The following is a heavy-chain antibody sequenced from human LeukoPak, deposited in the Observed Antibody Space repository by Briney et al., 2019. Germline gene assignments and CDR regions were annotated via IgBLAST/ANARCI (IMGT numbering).Heavy chain of an antibody. CDR1: GFSFSSYS. V-gene: IGHV3-21*01. J-gene: IGHJ3*02. Sequence: GGSLRLSCAASGFSFSSYSMNWVRQAPGKGLEWVSSITSDSDYLSYADSVKGRFTISRDNAKNSLYLQMNSLRAEDTAVYYCASEPEAFDIWGQGTMVTVSS. CDR3: ASEPEAFDI. CDR2: ITSDSDYL.